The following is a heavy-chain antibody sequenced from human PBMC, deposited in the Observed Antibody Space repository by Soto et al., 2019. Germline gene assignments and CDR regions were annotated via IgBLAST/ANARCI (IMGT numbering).Heavy chain of an antibody. CDR3: AKDPRMCTTTSCYRTQWFDP. CDR2: ISGSGGST. CDR1: GFTLNNYA. D-gene: IGHD2-2*01. J-gene: IGHJ5*02. Sequence: EVQLLESGGGLVQPGGSLRLSCAASGFTLNNYAMSWVRQAPGKGLEWVSAISGSGGSTYYADSVKGRFTISRDDSKNTLYLQMNSLRAEDTAVYYCAKDPRMCTTTSCYRTQWFDPWGQGTLVTVSS. V-gene: IGHV3-23*01.